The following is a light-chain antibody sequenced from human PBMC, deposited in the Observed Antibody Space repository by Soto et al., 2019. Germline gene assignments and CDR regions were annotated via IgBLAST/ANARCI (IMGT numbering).Light chain of an antibody. CDR1: QSVSSTS. J-gene: IGKJ3*01. Sequence: DIVLTQSPGTLSLSPGERATLSCRASQSVSSTSLAWYQQKPGQAPRLLIYGTSTRATGIPDRFSGSGSGTDFTLTISRLEPEDFAVYYCQQYGSSLFTFGPGTKVDNK. CDR2: GTS. CDR3: QQYGSSLFT. V-gene: IGKV3-20*01.